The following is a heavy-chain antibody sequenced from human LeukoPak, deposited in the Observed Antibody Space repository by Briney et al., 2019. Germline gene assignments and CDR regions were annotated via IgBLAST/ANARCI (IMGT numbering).Heavy chain of an antibody. J-gene: IGHJ4*02. CDR3: AKKTPGTYPFDY. Sequence: PGGSLRLSCAASGFTFSSSAMNWVRQVPGKGLEWVSASGTAGDTYYADSVKGRFTISRDDSKNTLYLQMTSLRAEDTAVYYCAKKTPGTYPFDYRGQGTLVTVSP. D-gene: IGHD6-13*01. V-gene: IGHV3-23*01. CDR2: SGTAGDT. CDR1: GFTFSSSA.